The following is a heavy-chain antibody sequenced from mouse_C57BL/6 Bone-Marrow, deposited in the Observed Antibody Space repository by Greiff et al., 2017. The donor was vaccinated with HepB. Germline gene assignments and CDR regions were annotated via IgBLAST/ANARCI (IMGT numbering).Heavy chain of an antibody. V-gene: IGHV5-4*03. CDR1: GFTFSSYA. CDR3: ARGRLPSWFAY. D-gene: IGHD2-2*01. J-gene: IGHJ3*01. Sequence: EVKVEESGGGLVKPGGSLKLSCAASGFTFSSYAMSWVRQTPEKRLEWVATISDGGSYTYYPDNVKGRFTISRDNAKNNLYLQMSHLKSEDTAMYYCARGRLPSWFAYWGQGTLVTVSA. CDR2: ISDGGSYT.